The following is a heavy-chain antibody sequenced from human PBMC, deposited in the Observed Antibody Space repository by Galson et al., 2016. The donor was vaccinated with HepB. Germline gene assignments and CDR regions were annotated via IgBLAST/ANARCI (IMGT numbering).Heavy chain of an antibody. CDR1: GGPFSGY. J-gene: IGHJ6*02. CDR3: ARELGLRGIRRDV. V-gene: IGHV4-34*01. CDR2: INQSGTST. Sequence: SETLSLTCTVSGGPFSGYWSWLRQPPGKGLEWIGEINQSGTSTTYNPSLVPRVTISVDTSKNQFSLNLKSVTAADTAVYYCARELGLRGIRRDVWGQGTTVIVSS. D-gene: IGHD3-10*01.